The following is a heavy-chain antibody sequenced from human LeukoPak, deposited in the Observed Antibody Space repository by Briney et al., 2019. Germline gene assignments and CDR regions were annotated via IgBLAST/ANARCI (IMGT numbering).Heavy chain of an antibody. D-gene: IGHD3-10*01. CDR2: IYYSGST. CDR1: GGSISSYY. CDR3: ARDGYYYGSRSYAPFDY. V-gene: IGHV4-59*01. Sequence: PSETLSLTCTVSGGSISSYYWSWIRQPPGKGLEWIGYIYYSGSTNYNPSLKSRVTISVDTSKNQFSLKLSSVTAADTAVYYCARDGYYYGSRSYAPFDYWGQGTLVTVSS. J-gene: IGHJ4*02.